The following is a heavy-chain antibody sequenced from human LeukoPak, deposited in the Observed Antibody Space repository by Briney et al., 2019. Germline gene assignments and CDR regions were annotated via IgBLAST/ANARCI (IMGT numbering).Heavy chain of an antibody. D-gene: IGHD3-22*01. Sequence: SETRSLTCTVSGGSVSSSSYYWGWIRQPPVNGLEWIWSFYFSESTYYNPSLKSRVTISVDTSKNQFSLKLSSVTAADTAMYYCARFRSGYDYWGQGTLVTVSS. CDR1: GGSVSSSSYY. CDR3: ARFRSGYDY. V-gene: IGHV4-39*01. CDR2: FYFSEST. J-gene: IGHJ4*02.